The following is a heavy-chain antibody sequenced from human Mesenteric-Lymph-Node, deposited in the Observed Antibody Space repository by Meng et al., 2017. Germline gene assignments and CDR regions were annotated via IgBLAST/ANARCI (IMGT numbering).Heavy chain of an antibody. J-gene: IGHJ3*02. Sequence: SETLSLTCTVSGGSISSYYWSWIRQPPGKGLEWIGYIYYSGSTNYNPSLKSRVTISVDTSKNQFSLKLSSVTAADTAVYYCARDLITMVRGVIIRGTFDIWGQGTMVTVSS. CDR1: GGSISSYY. D-gene: IGHD3-10*01. V-gene: IGHV4-59*12. CDR2: IYYSGST. CDR3: ARDLITMVRGVIIRGTFDI.